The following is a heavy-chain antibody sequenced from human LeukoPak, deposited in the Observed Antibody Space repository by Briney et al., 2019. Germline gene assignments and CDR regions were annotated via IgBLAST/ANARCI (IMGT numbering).Heavy chain of an antibody. V-gene: IGHV1-69*13. CDR1: GGTFSSYA. Sequence: SVKVSCKASGGTFSSYAISWVRQAPGQGLEWMGGIIPIFGTANYAQKFQGRVTITADESTSTAYMELSSLRSEDTAVYYCARHTPVPNIAAAGSPFDYWGQGTLVTVSS. CDR2: IIPIFGTA. CDR3: ARHTPVPNIAAAGSPFDY. J-gene: IGHJ4*02. D-gene: IGHD6-13*01.